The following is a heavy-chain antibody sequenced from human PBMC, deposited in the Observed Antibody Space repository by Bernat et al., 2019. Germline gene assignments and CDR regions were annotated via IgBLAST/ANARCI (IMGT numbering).Heavy chain of an antibody. V-gene: IGHV3-9*01. CDR3: AKDIRSRAYSYAFDS. CDR2: ISWDSGKM. CDR1: EFTFDDHA. Sequence: EVHLVESGGDLVQPGRSLRLSCAASEFTFDDHAMHWVRQAPGKGLEWVSGISWDSGKMGYADSVRGRFTISRDNAKNSLYLQMNSLRPEDTALYYCAKDIRSRAYSYAFDSWGQGTLVTVSS. D-gene: IGHD3-22*01. J-gene: IGHJ4*02.